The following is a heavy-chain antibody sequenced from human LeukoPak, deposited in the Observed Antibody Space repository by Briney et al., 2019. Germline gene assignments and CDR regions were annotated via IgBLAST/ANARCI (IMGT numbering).Heavy chain of an antibody. J-gene: IGHJ4*02. CDR2: IYYSGST. Sequence: SETLSLTCTVSDSSISSGAYYWSWIRQHPGKGLEWIGYIYYSGSTHYNPSLKSRVTISVDTSTNQFSLKLSSVTAADTAVYYCAKVANREYYFDYWGQGTLVTVSS. CDR3: AKVANREYYFDY. CDR1: DSSISSGAYY. V-gene: IGHV4-31*03. D-gene: IGHD4/OR15-4a*01.